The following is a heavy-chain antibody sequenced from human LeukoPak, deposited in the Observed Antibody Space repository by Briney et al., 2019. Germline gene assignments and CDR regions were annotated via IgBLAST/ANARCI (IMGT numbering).Heavy chain of an antibody. CDR2: IYHSGST. D-gene: IGHD1-1*01. J-gene: IGHJ5*02. V-gene: IGHV4-30-2*01. Sequence: SETLSLTCAVSGGSISSGGHSWSWLRQPPGKGLEWIGYIYHSGSTYYNPSLKSRVTISVDRSKNQFSLKLSSVTAADTAVYYCARGRTGTSGFDPWGQGTLVTVSS. CDR3: ARGRTGTSGFDP. CDR1: GGSISSGGHS.